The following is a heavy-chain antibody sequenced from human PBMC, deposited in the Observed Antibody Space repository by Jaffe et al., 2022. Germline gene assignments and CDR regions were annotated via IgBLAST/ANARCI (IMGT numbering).Heavy chain of an antibody. CDR3: ARAQISPSGWYPVCYYFDY. CDR1: GFTFSSYW. CDR2: IKQDGSEK. Sequence: EVQLVESGGGLVQPGGSLRLSCAASGFTFSSYWMSWVRQAPGKGLEWVANIKQDGSEKYYVDSVKGRFTISRDNAKNSLYLQMNSLRAEDTAVYYCARAQISPSGWYPVCYYFDYWGQGTLVTVSS. V-gene: IGHV3-7*05. J-gene: IGHJ4*02. D-gene: IGHD6-19*01.